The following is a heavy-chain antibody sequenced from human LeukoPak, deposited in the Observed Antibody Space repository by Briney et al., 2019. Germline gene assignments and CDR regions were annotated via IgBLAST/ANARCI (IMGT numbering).Heavy chain of an antibody. D-gene: IGHD5-18*01. CDR1: GFTFSIYA. CDR2: ISGGGART. Sequence: GGSLRLSCAASGFTFSIYAMSWVRQAPGKGLEWVSVISGGGARTYYADSVKGRFTISRDNSKNTLYLQMNSLRAEDTAVYYCARGDTAMVKPRLGYWGQGTLVTVSS. V-gene: IGHV3-23*01. J-gene: IGHJ4*02. CDR3: ARGDTAMVKPRLGY.